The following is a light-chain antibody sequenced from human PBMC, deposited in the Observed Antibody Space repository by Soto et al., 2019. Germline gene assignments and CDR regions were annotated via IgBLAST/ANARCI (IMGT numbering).Light chain of an antibody. Sequence: QSALTQPPSASGSPGQSVTISCTGTSSDVGDNYVSWYQQHLGKAPKLLIFEVIHRPSGVSNRFSGSKSGSKASLTISGLQAEDEADYYCSSYTSMSTVIFGGGTKLTVL. CDR1: SSDVGDNY. CDR3: SSYTSMSTVI. CDR2: EVI. J-gene: IGLJ2*01. V-gene: IGLV2-14*01.